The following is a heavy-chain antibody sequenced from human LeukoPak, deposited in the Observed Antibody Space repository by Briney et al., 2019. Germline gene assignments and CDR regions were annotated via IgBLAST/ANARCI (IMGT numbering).Heavy chain of an antibody. J-gene: IGHJ4*02. CDR1: GGPISSHY. Sequence: SETLSLTCTVSGGPISSHYWSWLRQPPGEGLEWIGYISYSGRINYNPSLKSRVTLSLDTSKNQFSLTLTSVTAADTAVYYWARGAGWWDYWGQGTLVTVSS. CDR3: ARGAGWWDY. CDR2: ISYSGRI. V-gene: IGHV4-59*11. D-gene: IGHD2-15*01.